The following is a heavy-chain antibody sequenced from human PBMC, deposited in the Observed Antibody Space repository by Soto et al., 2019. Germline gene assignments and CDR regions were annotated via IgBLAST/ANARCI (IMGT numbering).Heavy chain of an antibody. Sequence: GGSLRLSCAASGFICSDYYMSWICQAPGKGLEWVSYISTSGTTIYYADSVKGRFTISRDNAKNSLYLQMNSLRAEDTAVYYCARRAILWGNAFDIWGQGTLVTVSS. CDR2: ISTSGTTI. J-gene: IGHJ3*02. CDR1: GFICSDYY. D-gene: IGHD2-21*01. V-gene: IGHV3-11*01. CDR3: ARRAILWGNAFDI.